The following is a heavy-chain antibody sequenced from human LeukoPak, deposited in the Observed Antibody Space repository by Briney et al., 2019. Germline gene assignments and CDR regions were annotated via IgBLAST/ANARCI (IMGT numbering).Heavy chain of an antibody. J-gene: IGHJ3*02. CDR3: ASHQPFSYDSSGSTLYDAFDI. CDR2: INTNTGNP. CDR1: GYTFTSYA. V-gene: IGHV7-4-1*02. D-gene: IGHD3-22*01. Sequence: ASVKVSCKASGYTFTSYAMNWVRQAPGQGLEWMGWINTNTGNPTYAQGFTGRFVFSLDTSVSTAYLQISSLKAEDTAVYYCASHQPFSYDSSGSTLYDAFDIWGQGTMVTVSS.